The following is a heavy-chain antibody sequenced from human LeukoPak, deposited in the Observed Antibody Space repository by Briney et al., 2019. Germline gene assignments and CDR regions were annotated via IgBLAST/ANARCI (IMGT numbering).Heavy chain of an antibody. V-gene: IGHV3-15*01. J-gene: IGHJ3*02. CDR1: GFTFSNAW. CDR3: TIRYYHDSSGTPGAFDI. Sequence: GGSLRLSCAASGFTFSNAWMSWVRQAPGKGLEWVGRIKSKTDGGTTDYAAPVKGRFTISRDDSKTTLYLQMNSLKTEDTSVYYCTIRYYHDSSGTPGAFDIWGQGTMVTVSS. D-gene: IGHD3-22*01. CDR2: IKSKTDGGTT.